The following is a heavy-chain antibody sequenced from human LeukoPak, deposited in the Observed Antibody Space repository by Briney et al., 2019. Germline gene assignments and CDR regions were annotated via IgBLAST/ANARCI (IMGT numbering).Heavy chain of an antibody. D-gene: IGHD6-13*01. V-gene: IGHV1-69*02. CDR1: GGTFSSYT. CDR2: IIPILGIA. CDR3: ASASSSWTGLIDY. Sequence: SVKVSCKASGGTFSSYTISWVRQAPGQGLEWMGRIIPILGIANYAQKFQGRVTITADKSTSTAYMELSSLRSEDAAVYYCASASSSWTGLIDYWGQGTLVTVSS. J-gene: IGHJ4*02.